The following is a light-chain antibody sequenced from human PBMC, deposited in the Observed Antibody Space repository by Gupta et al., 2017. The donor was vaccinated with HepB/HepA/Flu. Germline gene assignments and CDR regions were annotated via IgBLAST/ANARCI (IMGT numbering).Light chain of an antibody. J-gene: IGKJ4*02. Sequence: EVVLTQSPGTLSLSPGERATLSCTASQSVRSNYLAWYQHKAGQAPRLLIYGASGRATGIPDRFTGSGSGIDFTLTISRLEPEDFAVYYWQQDGSSPSFGGGTKVEIK. CDR1: QSVRSNY. CDR2: GAS. V-gene: IGKV3-20*01. CDR3: QQDGSSPS.